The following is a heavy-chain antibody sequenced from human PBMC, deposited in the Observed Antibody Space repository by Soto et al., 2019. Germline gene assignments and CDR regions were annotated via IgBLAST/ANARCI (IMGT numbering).Heavy chain of an antibody. D-gene: IGHD2-2*02. V-gene: IGHV3-7*03. Sequence: VGSLRLSCAASGFTFSSYWMSWVRQAPGKGLEWVANIKQDGSEKYYVDSVKGRFTISRDNAKNSLYLQMNSLRAEDTAVYYCARDEVEDIVVVPADIPVNPFDYWGQGTLVTVSS. CDR3: ARDEVEDIVVVPADIPVNPFDY. J-gene: IGHJ4*02. CDR2: IKQDGSEK. CDR1: GFTFSSYW.